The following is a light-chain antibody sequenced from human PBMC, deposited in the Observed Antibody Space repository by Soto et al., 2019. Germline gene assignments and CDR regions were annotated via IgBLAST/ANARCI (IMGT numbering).Light chain of an antibody. CDR1: QSISSY. CDR2: AAA. V-gene: IGKV1-39*01. CDR3: QQSYSTLPMYT. Sequence: DIQMTQSPSSLSASVGDRVTITCRASQSISSYLNWYQQKPGKAPKLLIYAAASLQSGVPSRFSGSGSGTDFTLNISSLQPEDFETYYCQQSYSTLPMYTFGQGTKLEIK. J-gene: IGKJ2*01.